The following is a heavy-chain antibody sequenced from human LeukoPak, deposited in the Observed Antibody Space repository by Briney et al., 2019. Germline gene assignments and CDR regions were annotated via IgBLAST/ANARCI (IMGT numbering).Heavy chain of an antibody. V-gene: IGHV3-21*01. CDR1: GYTFSDFS. CDR3: VTLRRNSDRSGCYYYYDY. CDR2: ISVRSNYR. D-gene: IGHD3-22*01. J-gene: IGHJ4*02. Sequence: GGSLRLSSAASGYTFSDFSVNWVRRAPGKGLEWVSSISVRSNYRYYADSVRGRFTISRDDARDSLFLQMNSLRAEDTAVYFCVTLRRNSDRSGCYYYYDYWGQGTLVTVSS.